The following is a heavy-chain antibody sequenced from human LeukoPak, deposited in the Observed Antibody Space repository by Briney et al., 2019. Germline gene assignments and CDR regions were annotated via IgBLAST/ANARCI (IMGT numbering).Heavy chain of an antibody. CDR2: IYYSGST. Sequence: SETLSLTCTVSGGSVSSDNYYWSWIRQPPGRGLEWIGYIYYSGSTNYNPSLKSRVTISVDTSKNQFSLKLSSVTAADTAVYYCAKGLITIFGVVKLRGDSMDVWGQGTTVTVSS. CDR1: GGSVSSDNYY. J-gene: IGHJ6*02. V-gene: IGHV4-61*01. D-gene: IGHD3-3*01. CDR3: AKGLITIFGVVKLRGDSMDV.